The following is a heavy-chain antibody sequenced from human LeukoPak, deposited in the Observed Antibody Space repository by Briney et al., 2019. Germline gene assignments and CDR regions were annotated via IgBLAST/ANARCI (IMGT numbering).Heavy chain of an antibody. CDR2: ISGSGGST. J-gene: IGHJ6*03. V-gene: IGHV3-23*01. D-gene: IGHD1-7*01. CDR1: GFTFSSYA. CDR3: AKVKWNYGGYYYYMDV. Sequence: GGSLRLSCAASGFTFSSYAMSWVRQAPGKGLEWVSAISGSGGSTYYADSVKGRFTISRDNSKNTLYLQMNSLRAEDTAVYYCAKVKWNYGGYYYYMDVWGKGTTVTVSS.